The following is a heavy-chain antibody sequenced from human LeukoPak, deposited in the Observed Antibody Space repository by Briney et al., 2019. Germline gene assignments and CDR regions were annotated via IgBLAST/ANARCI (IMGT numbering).Heavy chain of an antibody. Sequence: QTGGSLRLSCAASGFIFYSYAMHWVRQAPGRGLEYVSAITGSGSSTFYANSVKGRFTISRDNANNSLYLQMNSLRAEDTAVYYCARDLDYRILTGHYDAFDIWGQGTMVSVSS. V-gene: IGHV3-64*01. CDR2: ITGSGSST. CDR3: ARDLDYRILTGHYDAFDI. J-gene: IGHJ3*02. CDR1: GFIFYSYA. D-gene: IGHD3-9*01.